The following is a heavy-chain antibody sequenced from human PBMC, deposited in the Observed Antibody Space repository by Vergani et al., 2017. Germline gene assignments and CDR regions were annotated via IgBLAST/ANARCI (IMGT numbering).Heavy chain of an antibody. D-gene: IGHD6-13*01. V-gene: IGHV5-51*03. J-gene: IGHJ4*02. CDR2: IYPGDSDT. CDR1: GYSFASHW. CDR3: ARAKPAYSTSPNSYFDY. Sequence: EVQLVQSGAEVKKPGESLKISCQGSGYSFASHWIGWVRQMPGKGLEWMGIIYPGDSDTRYSPSFQGQVTISADKSISTAYLQRSSLKASDTAMYYCARAKPAYSTSPNSYFDYWGQGTLVTVSA.